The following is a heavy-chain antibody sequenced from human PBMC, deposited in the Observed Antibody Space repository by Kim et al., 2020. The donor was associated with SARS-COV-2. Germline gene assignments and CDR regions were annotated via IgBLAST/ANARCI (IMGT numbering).Heavy chain of an antibody. CDR2: IKQDGSEK. CDR3: ARAGDYYGSGRHNDY. J-gene: IGHJ4*02. Sequence: GGSLRLSCAASGFTFSSYWMSWVRQAPGKGLEWVANIKQDGSEKYYVDSVKGRFTISRDNAKNSLYLQMNSLRAEDTAVYYCARAGDYYGSGRHNDYWGQGTLVTVSS. V-gene: IGHV3-7*03. D-gene: IGHD3-10*01. CDR1: GFTFSSYW.